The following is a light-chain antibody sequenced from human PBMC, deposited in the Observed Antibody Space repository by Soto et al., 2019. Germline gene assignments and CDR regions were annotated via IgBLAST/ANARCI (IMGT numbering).Light chain of an antibody. CDR1: QRIDNY. V-gene: IGKV1-39*01. J-gene: IGKJ3*01. CDR2: AAS. Sequence: IQMTQSPSSRSASAGDRVPITCRTSQRIDNYLNWYPQKPGKAPKLLMYAASTLQSGVTSRFSGSGSETDVTHTTASLQPEELATYYCQQSYTTLGTFGPGTKVDIK. CDR3: QQSYTTLGT.